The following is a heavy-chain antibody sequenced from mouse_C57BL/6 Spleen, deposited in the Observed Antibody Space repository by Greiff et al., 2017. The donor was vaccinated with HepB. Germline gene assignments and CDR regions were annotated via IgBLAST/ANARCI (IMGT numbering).Heavy chain of an antibody. J-gene: IGHJ2*01. V-gene: IGHV5-17*01. CDR1: GFTFSDYG. D-gene: IGHD1-1*01. CDR3: ASEGYYGSSYPYYFDY. Sequence: EVQLVESGGGLVKPGGSLKLSCAASGFTFSDYGMHWVRQAPEKGLEWVAYISSGSSTIYYADTVKGRFTISRDNAKNTLFLQMTSLRSEDTAMYYCASEGYYGSSYPYYFDYWGQGTTLTVSS. CDR2: ISSGSSTI.